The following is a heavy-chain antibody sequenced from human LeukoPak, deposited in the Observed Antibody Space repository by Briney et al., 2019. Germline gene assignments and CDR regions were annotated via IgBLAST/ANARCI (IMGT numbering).Heavy chain of an antibody. Sequence: GGSLRLSCAASGFTFSSYAMNWVRQAPGKGLEWVSSISSSSSYIYYADSVKGRFTISRDNAKNSLYLQMNSLRAEDTAVYYCARDLLTYYDFWSGSPIDPWGQGTLVTVSS. D-gene: IGHD3-3*01. CDR1: GFTFSSYA. CDR2: ISSSSSYI. CDR3: ARDLLTYYDFWSGSPIDP. V-gene: IGHV3-21*01. J-gene: IGHJ5*02.